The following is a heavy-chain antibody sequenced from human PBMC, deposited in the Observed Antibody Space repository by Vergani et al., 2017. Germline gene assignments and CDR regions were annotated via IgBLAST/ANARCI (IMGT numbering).Heavy chain of an antibody. CDR1: GFTVSSNY. J-gene: IGHJ4*02. V-gene: IGHV3-23*04. D-gene: IGHD6-13*01. CDR3: AKAERLVPVAY. CDR2: ISGSGGST. Sequence: EVQLVESGGGLVQPGGSLRLSCAASGFTVSSNYMSWVRQAPGKGLEWVSAISGSGGSTYYADSVKGRFTISRDNSKNTLYLQMNSLRAEDTAVYYCAKAERLVPVAYWGQGTLVTVSS.